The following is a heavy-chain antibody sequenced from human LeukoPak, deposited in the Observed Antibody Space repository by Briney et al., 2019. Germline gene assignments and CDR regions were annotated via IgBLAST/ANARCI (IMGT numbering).Heavy chain of an antibody. J-gene: IGHJ4*02. CDR3: AGGYSYGKKDY. D-gene: IGHD5-18*01. V-gene: IGHV4-59*01. CDR2: IYYSGST. CDR1: GGSISSYY. Sequence: SETLSPTCTVSGGSISSYYWSWIRQPPGKGLEWIGYIYYSGSTNYNPSLKSRVTISVGTSKNQFSLKLSSVTAADTAVYYCAGGYSYGKKDYWGQGTLVTVSS.